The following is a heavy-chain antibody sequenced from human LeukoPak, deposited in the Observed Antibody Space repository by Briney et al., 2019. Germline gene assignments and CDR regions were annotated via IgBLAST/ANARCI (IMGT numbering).Heavy chain of an antibody. Sequence: ETLSLTCAVYGGSFSGYYWRWIRQPPGKGLEWIGEINYSGSTNYNPSLKSRVTISVDTSRNQFSLKLTSVTAVDTAIYYCARGGEGYHFGSASQDYWGQGTLVTVSS. D-gene: IGHD3-10*01. CDR3: ARGGEGYHFGSASQDY. V-gene: IGHV4-34*01. J-gene: IGHJ4*02. CDR1: GGSFSGYY. CDR2: INYSGST.